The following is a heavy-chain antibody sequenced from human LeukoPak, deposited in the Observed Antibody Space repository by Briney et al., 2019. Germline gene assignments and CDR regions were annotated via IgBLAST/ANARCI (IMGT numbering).Heavy chain of an antibody. CDR2: IYYSGST. CDR1: GGSISSYY. D-gene: IGHD5-18*01. CDR3: ARSWVQLWSLDY. J-gene: IGHJ4*02. Sequence: SETLSLTCTVSGGSISSYYWSWIRQPPGKGLEWIGYIYYSGSTNYNPSLKSRVTISVDTSKNQFSLTLNSVTAADTAVYYCARSWVQLWSLDYWGQGTLVTVSS. V-gene: IGHV4-59*08.